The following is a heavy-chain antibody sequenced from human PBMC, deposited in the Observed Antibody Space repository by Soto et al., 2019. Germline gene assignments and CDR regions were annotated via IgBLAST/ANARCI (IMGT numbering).Heavy chain of an antibody. Sequence: QVQLVESGGGVVQPGTSLRVSCVGSGFTFRSYVMHWVRQAPGKGLEWVALTSYDGSDKYYDDSVRGRFTISRDNSRNTVYLQMDSLRLEDTALYYFARWGTTGGLDVWGQGTLVSVSS. CDR3: ARWGTTGGLDV. D-gene: IGHD3-16*01. V-gene: IGHV3-30*19. CDR1: GFTFRSYV. J-gene: IGHJ1*01. CDR2: TSYDGSDK.